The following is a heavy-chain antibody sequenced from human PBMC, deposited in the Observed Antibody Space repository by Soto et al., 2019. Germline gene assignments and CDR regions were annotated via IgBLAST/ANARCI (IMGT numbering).Heavy chain of an antibody. Sequence: ASVKVACKASGYTFTSYAMHWVRQAPGQRLEWMGWINAGNGNTKYSQKFQGRVTITRDTSASTAYMELSSLRSEDTAVYYCARQVAFGGVIVYYYYGMDVWDQGTTVTV. CDR1: GYTFTSYA. D-gene: IGHD3-16*02. J-gene: IGHJ6*02. CDR3: ARQVAFGGVIVYYYYGMDV. V-gene: IGHV1-3*01. CDR2: INAGNGNT.